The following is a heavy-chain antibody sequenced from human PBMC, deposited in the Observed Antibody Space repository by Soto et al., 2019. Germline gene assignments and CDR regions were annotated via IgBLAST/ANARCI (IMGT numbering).Heavy chain of an antibody. V-gene: IGHV3-23*01. CDR3: VTECSGYFDF. Sequence: GGSLRLSCAASGFIFTNYAMNWVRQAPGKGLEWVSVIGGRGISAYYADSVQGRFTITRDNSKNTLSLQMSSLTADDTALYYCVTECSGYFDFWGPGTMVTVSS. CDR2: IGGRGISA. D-gene: IGHD6-19*01. CDR1: GFIFTNYA. J-gene: IGHJ3*01.